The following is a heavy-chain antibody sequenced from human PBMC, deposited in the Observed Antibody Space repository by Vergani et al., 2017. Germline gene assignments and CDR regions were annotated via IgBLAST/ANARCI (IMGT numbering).Heavy chain of an antibody. Sequence: QLQLHQSGPGLVKPSETLFLTCTVSADSISSGCYYWGWIRQPPGKSLEWIGSIYYSGLTYYNPSLKSRVAISVDTSKNQFSLKVTSVTAADTAVYFCARQRPGSGWSPGDFDDWGQGILVTVSS. CDR1: ADSISSGCYY. V-gene: IGHV4-39*01. J-gene: IGHJ4*02. CDR3: ARQRPGSGWSPGDFDD. CDR2: IYYSGLT. D-gene: IGHD6-19*01.